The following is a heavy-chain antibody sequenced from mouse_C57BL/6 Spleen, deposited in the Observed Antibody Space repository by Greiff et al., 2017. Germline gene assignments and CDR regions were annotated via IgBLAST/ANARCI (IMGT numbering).Heavy chain of an antibody. CDR2: IYPGNSDT. Sequence: VQLKQPGTVLARPGASVKMSCKTSGYTFTSYWMHWVKQRPGQGLEWIGAIYPGNSDTSYNQKFKGKAKLTAVTSSSTAYMELSSLTHEDSAVYYCAREGCDYFYYAMDYWGQGTSVTVSS. CDR1: GYTFTSYW. V-gene: IGHV1-5*01. CDR3: AREGCDYFYYAMDY. D-gene: IGHD3-3*01. J-gene: IGHJ4*01.